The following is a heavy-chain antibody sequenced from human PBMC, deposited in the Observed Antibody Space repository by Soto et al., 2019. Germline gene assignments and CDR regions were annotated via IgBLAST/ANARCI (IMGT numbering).Heavy chain of an antibody. D-gene: IGHD6-6*01. CDR2: ISSSRSYI. Sequence: GGSLRLSCAASGFTFTDYGMSWVRQGPGKGLEWVSSISSSRSYIFYVDSVKGRFTISRDNAKNSLYLQMNSLRAEDTAVYYCARELPPPLRGIAARPFDPWGQGTLVTVSS. J-gene: IGHJ5*02. CDR1: GFTFTDYG. CDR3: ARELPPPLRGIAARPFDP. V-gene: IGHV3-21*01.